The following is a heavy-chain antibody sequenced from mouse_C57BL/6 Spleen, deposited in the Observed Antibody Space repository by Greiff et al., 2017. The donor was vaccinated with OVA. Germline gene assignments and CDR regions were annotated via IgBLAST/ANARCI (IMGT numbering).Heavy chain of an antibody. J-gene: IGHJ1*03. V-gene: IGHV1-66*01. Sequence: QVQLQQSGPELVKPGASVKISCKASGYSFTSYYIHWVKQRPGQGLEWIGWIYPGSGNTKYNEKFKGKATLTADTSSSTAYMQLSSLTSEDSAVYYCARCRDWYFDVWGTGTTVTVSS. CDR2: IYPGSGNT. CDR3: ARCRDWYFDV. CDR1: GYSFTSYY.